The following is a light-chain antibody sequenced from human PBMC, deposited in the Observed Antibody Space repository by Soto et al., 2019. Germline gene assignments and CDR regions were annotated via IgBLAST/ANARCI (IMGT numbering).Light chain of an antibody. J-gene: IGLJ1*01. V-gene: IGLV2-23*01. CDR1: SSDAGTYNL. CDR2: EGT. CDR3: CSYVGSSSYG. Sequence: QSVLSQPASVSGSPGQPITISCTGTSSDAGTYNLVSCYQQHPGKAPKLIVYEGTKRPSGVSNRFSGSKSGNTASLTISGLQADDEADYSWCSYVGSSSYGFGKGTQVTV.